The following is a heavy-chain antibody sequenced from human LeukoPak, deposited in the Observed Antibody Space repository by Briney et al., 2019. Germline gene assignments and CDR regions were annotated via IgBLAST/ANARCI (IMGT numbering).Heavy chain of an antibody. Sequence: SETLSLTCTVSGGSISSGGYYWNWIRQPPGKGLEWIGEINHSGSTNYNPSLKSRVTISVDTSKNQFSLKLSSVTAADTAVYYCARGRRYYDSSGYYRAGLFDYWGQGTLVTVSS. J-gene: IGHJ4*02. V-gene: IGHV4-39*07. CDR2: INHSGST. CDR1: GGSISSGGYY. CDR3: ARGRRYYDSSGYYRAGLFDY. D-gene: IGHD3-22*01.